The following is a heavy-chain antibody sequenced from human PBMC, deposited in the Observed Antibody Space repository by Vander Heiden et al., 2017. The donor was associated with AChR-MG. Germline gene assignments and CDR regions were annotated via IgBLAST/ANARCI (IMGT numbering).Heavy chain of an antibody. Sequence: QVQLVESGGGVVQPGRSLRLSCAASGFTCVCCGMPWVRQAPGKGLEWVAVISYDGSNKYYADSVKGRFTISRDNSKNTLYLQMNSLGAEDTAVYYCAKERWFDPWGQGTLVTVSS. V-gene: IGHV3-30*18. J-gene: IGHJ5*02. CDR1: GFTCVCCG. CDR2: ISYDGSNK. CDR3: AKERWFDP.